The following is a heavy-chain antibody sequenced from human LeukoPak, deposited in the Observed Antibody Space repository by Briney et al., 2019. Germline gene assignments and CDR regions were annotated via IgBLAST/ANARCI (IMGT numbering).Heavy chain of an antibody. J-gene: IGHJ4*01. CDR2: IGISSGNT. CDR3: ARDHRYAFDN. D-gene: IGHD5-12*01. V-gene: IGHV3-48*01. CDR1: SFNFIDYS. Sequence: GGSLRLSCAASSFNFIDYSMNWVRQAPGKGLEWISYIGISSGNTKYADSVKGRFTISRDKARNSLYLQMSSLRVEDTAMYYCARDHRYAFDNWGHGTLVTVSS.